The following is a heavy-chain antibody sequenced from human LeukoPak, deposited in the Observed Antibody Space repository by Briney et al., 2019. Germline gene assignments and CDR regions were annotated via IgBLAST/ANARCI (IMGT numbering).Heavy chain of an antibody. CDR3: ARDRPYLLRFLEWLSNDAFDI. D-gene: IGHD3-3*01. CDR2: ISAYNGNT. V-gene: IGHV1-18*01. Sequence: AASVKDSCKASGYTFTSYGISWVRQAPGQGLEWMGWISAYNGNTNYAQKLQGRVTMTTDTSTSTAYMELRSLRSDDTAVYYCARDRPYLLRFLEWLSNDAFDIWGQGTMVTVSS. J-gene: IGHJ3*02. CDR1: GYTFTSYG.